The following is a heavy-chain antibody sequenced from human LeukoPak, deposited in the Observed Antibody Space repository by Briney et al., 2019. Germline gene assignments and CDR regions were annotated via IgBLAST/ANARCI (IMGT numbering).Heavy chain of an antibody. J-gene: IGHJ5*02. V-gene: IGHV4-39*01. D-gene: IGHD2-2*01. CDR2: IYYSGST. CDR1: GGSISSSSYY. Sequence: SETLSLTCTVSGGSISSSSYYWGWIRQPPGKGLEWIGSIYYSGSTYYNPSLKSRVTISVDTSKNQFSLKLSSVTAADTALYYCARQEVGAGYCSSTSCSEPHWFDPWGQGTLVTVSS. CDR3: ARQEVGAGYCSSTSCSEPHWFDP.